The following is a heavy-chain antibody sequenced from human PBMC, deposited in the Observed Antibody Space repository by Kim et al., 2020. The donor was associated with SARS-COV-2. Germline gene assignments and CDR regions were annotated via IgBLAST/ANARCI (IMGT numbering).Heavy chain of an antibody. CDR1: GGSISSSSYY. Sequence: SETLSLTCTVSGGSISSSSYYWGWIRQPPGKGLEWIGSIYYSGSTYYNPSLKSRVTISVDTSKNQFSLKLSSVTAADTAVYYCARPNTIFGAPSSFDPWGQGTLVTVSS. V-gene: IGHV4-39*01. D-gene: IGHD3-3*01. J-gene: IGHJ5*02. CDR3: ARPNTIFGAPSSFDP. CDR2: IYYSGST.